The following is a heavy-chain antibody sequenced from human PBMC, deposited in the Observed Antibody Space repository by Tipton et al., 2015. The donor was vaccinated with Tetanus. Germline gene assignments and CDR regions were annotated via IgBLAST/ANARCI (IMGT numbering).Heavy chain of an antibody. CDR2: INRDGSST. V-gene: IGHV3-74*01. CDR1: GFTFTDYW. J-gene: IGHJ6*03. CDR3: VRGDGGNSYGPYYYHMDV. D-gene: IGHD4-23*01. Sequence: SLRLSCAASGFTFTDYWMHWVRQAPGKGLMWVSRINRDGSSTDYADSVEGRFTISRDNARNTLYLQLHSLRADDTAVYYCVRGDGGNSYGPYYYHMDVWGLGTSVTVSS.